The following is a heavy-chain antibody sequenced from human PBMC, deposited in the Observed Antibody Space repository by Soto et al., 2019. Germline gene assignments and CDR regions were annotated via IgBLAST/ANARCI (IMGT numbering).Heavy chain of an antibody. CDR3: ARADRTTETTVYFDN. CDR2: ITTYNGGNT. D-gene: IGHD1-1*01. V-gene: IGHV1-18*01. CDR1: EHTLRYYA. J-gene: IGHJ4*02. Sequence: GASVKVSCKAPEHTLRYYAIAWVRQAPGQGLEWMGWITTYNGGNTKYAQNFQGRVTITTDTSTDTVYMELWSLRSDDTAVYYCARADRTTETTVYFDNWGQGTLVTVSS.